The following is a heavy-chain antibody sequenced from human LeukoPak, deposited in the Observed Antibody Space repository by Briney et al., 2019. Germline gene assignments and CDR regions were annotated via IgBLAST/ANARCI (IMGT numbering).Heavy chain of an antibody. CDR3: AKTSESSSEPGY. J-gene: IGHJ4*02. CDR1: GFSFSGYG. V-gene: IGHV3-30-3*02. D-gene: IGHD6-6*01. CDR2: ISYDGSNK. Sequence: GGSLRLSCAASGFSFSGYGMHWVHQAPGKGLEWVAVISYDGSNKYYADSVKGLFTISRDNSKNTLYLQMNSLRAEDTAVYYCAKTSESSSEPGYWGQGTLVTVSS.